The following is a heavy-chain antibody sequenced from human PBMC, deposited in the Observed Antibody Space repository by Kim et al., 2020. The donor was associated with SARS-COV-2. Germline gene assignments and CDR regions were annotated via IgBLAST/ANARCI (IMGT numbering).Heavy chain of an antibody. CDR1: GGSFSGYY. CDR2: INHSGST. D-gene: IGHD4-4*01. J-gene: IGHJ4*02. V-gene: IGHV4-34*01. CDR3: ASGDYTNPDD. Sequence: SETLSLTCAVYGGSFSGYYWSWIRQPPGKGLEWIGEINHSGSTNYNPSLKSRVTISVDTSKNQFSLKLSSVTAADTAVYYCASGDYTNPDDWGQGTLVTVSS.